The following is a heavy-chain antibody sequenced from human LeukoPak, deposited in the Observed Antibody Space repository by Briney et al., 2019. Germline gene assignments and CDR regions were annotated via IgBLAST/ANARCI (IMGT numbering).Heavy chain of an antibody. CDR3: ARAEVIDY. J-gene: IGHJ4*02. D-gene: IGHD3-22*01. CDR2: INPNGGGT. Sequence: ASVNVSCKASGYTFTGYYMHWVRQAPGQGLEWMGWINPNGGGTNYAQKFQGRVTMTRDTPISTAYMELTSLRSDDTAVYYCARAEVIDYWGQGTLVTVSS. CDR1: GYTFTGYY. V-gene: IGHV1-2*02.